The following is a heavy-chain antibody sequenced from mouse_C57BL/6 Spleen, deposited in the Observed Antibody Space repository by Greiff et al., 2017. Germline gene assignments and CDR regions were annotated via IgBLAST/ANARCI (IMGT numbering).Heavy chain of an antibody. Sequence: VQLQQSGAELMKPGASVKLSCKATGYTFTGYWIEWVKQRPGHGLEWIGELLPGSGSTNYTEKFKGKATFTADTSSNTAYMQLSSLTTEDSAIYYCARSEDDYGGFAYWGQGTLVTVSA. CDR2: LLPGSGST. D-gene: IGHD2-4*01. CDR3: ARSEDDYGGFAY. CDR1: GYTFTGYW. J-gene: IGHJ3*01. V-gene: IGHV1-9*01.